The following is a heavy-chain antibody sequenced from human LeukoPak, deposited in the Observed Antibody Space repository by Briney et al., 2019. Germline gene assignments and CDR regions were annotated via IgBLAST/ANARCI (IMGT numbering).Heavy chain of an antibody. J-gene: IGHJ5*02. CDR3: ARAGAEDNWFDP. V-gene: IGHV4-59*08. CDR2: IYYSGST. D-gene: IGHD1-1*01. CDR1: GGSISSYY. Sequence: SETLSLTCTVSGGSISSYYWSWIRQPPGKGLEWIGYIYYSGSTNYNPSLKSRVTISVDTSKNQFSLKLSSVTAAGTAVYYCARAGAEDNWFDPWGQGTLVTVSS.